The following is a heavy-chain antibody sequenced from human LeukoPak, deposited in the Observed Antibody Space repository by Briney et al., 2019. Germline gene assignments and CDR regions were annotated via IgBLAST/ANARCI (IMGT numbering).Heavy chain of an antibody. J-gene: IGHJ3*02. CDR3: ARDRRDSSSWYLAFDI. V-gene: IGHV4-30-4*01. CDR2: IYYSGST. Sequence: PSETLSLTCTVSGGTISSGDYYWSWIRQPPGKGLEWIGYIYYSGSTYYNPSLKSRVTISVDTSKNQFSLKLSSVTAADTAVYYCARDRRDSSSWYLAFDIWGQGTMVTVSS. CDR1: GGTISSGDYY. D-gene: IGHD6-13*01.